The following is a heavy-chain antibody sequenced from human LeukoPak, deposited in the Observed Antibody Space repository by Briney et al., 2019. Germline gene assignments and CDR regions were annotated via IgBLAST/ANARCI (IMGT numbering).Heavy chain of an antibody. V-gene: IGHV4-59*01. CDR3: ARMRSRVPHPFSGDAFDI. CDR1: GGSISSYY. D-gene: IGHD1-26*01. J-gene: IGHJ3*02. CDR2: IYYSGST. Sequence: VKPSETLSLTCTVSGGSISSYYWSWIRQPPGKGLEWIGYIYYSGSTNYNPSLKSRVTISVDTSKNQFSLKLSSVTAADTAVYYCARMRSRVPHPFSGDAFDIWGQGTMVTVSS.